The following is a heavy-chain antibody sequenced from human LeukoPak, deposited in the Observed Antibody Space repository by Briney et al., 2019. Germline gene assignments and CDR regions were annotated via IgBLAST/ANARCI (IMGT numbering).Heavy chain of an antibody. D-gene: IGHD2-2*03. Sequence: SETLSLTCSVSSGSMTDSCWSWFRQAPGKGFEWFGFIYPSGRTEYSPSLRSRVSFSVATSRMEATVRLSSVTASDTAVYYCTREGYNRSGYFLDFWGQGTLVTVSS. V-gene: IGHV4-59*12. J-gene: IGHJ4*02. CDR1: SGSMTDSC. CDR3: TREGYNRSGYFLDF. CDR2: IYPSGRT.